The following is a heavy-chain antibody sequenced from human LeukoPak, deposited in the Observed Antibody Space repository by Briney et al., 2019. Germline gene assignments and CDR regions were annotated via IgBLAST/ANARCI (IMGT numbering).Heavy chain of an antibody. Sequence: SETLSLTCTVSGGSISSSSYYWGWIRQPPGKGLEWIGSIYYSGSTYYNPSLKSRVTISVDTSKNQFSLKLSSVTAADTAVYYCARQSGPSSSWYSYYYYGMDVWGQGTTVTVSS. V-gene: IGHV4-39*01. CDR1: GGSISSSSYY. CDR3: ARQSGPSSSWYSYYYYGMDV. J-gene: IGHJ6*02. D-gene: IGHD6-13*01. CDR2: IYYSGST.